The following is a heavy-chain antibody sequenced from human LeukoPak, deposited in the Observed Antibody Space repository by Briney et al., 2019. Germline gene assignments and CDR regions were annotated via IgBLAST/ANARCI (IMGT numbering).Heavy chain of an antibody. Sequence: SETLSLTCTVSGGSISNYYWSWIRPPPGKELEWIGYISYSGNTDSNPSLKSRVTISVDTSKNQFSLKLSSVTAADTAVYYCASGYELDYWGQGTLVTVSS. D-gene: IGHD5-12*01. CDR3: ASGYELDY. CDR1: GGSISNYY. CDR2: ISYSGNT. J-gene: IGHJ4*02. V-gene: IGHV4-59*08.